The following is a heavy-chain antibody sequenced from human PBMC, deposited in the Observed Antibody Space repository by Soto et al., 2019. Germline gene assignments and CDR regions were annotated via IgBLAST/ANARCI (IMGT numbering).Heavy chain of an antibody. CDR3: ASVTFGGIVLAH. V-gene: IGHV4-59*01. D-gene: IGHD3-16*01. CDR1: AASFSKYY. J-gene: IGHJ4*02. Sequence: SETLSLTCTVSAASFSKYYWTWIRQPPGKGLEWIGYIYFNGNTKYNPSLGGRLTISIDTSKKEFSLKLTSVTAADAAVYYCASVTFGGIVLAHWGQGTLVTV. CDR2: IYFNGNT.